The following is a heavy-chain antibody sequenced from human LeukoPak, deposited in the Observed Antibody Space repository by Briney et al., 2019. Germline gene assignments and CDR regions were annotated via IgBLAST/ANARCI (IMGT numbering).Heavy chain of an antibody. J-gene: IGHJ3*02. CDR3: ARGGYHHGFDI. D-gene: IGHD2-15*01. Sequence: GGSLRLSCAASGFIFDDYGMSWVRQAPGKGLVWVSRINSDGSDTIYADSVKGRFTISRDNAKSTVYLQMNSLKAEDTAVYYCARGGYHHGFDIWGQGTMVTVSS. V-gene: IGHV3-74*01. CDR1: GFIFDDYG. CDR2: INSDGSDT.